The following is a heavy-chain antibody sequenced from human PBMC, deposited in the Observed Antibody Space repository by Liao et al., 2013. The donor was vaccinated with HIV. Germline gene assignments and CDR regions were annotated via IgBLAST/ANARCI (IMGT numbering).Heavy chain of an antibody. CDR3: ARGANNWNYVDYFDY. D-gene: IGHD1-7*01. CDR1: GGSFSGYY. J-gene: IGHJ4*02. V-gene: IGHV4-34*01. CDR2: IYYSGST. Sequence: QVQLQQWGAGLLKPSETLSLTCAVYGGSFSGYYWSWIRQPPGKGLEWIGYIYYSGSTYYNPSLKSRVTISVDTSKNQFSLKLSSVTAADTAVYYCARGANNWNYVDYFDYWGQGTLVTVSS.